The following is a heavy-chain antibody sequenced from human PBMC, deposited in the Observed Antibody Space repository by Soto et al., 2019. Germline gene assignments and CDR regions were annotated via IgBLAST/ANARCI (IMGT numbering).Heavy chain of an antibody. CDR2: ISYDGSNK. V-gene: IGHV3-30*18. Sequence: QVQLVESGGGVVQPGRSLRLSCAASGFTFSSYGMHWVRQAPGKGLEWVAVISYDGSNKYYADSVKGRFTISRDNSKNTLYLQMNRLRAEDTAVYYCPKDGGLAVAAAADSDYWGQGTLVTVSS. D-gene: IGHD6-13*01. CDR1: GFTFSSYG. J-gene: IGHJ4*02. CDR3: PKDGGLAVAAAADSDY.